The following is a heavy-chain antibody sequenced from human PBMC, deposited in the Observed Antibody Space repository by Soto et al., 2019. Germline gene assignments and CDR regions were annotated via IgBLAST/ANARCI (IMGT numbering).Heavy chain of an antibody. D-gene: IGHD2-15*01. J-gene: IGHJ4*02. Sequence: SVKVSCKTSEGTFSIDTISCVRQAPVQGLEWMVRVIPILGIANYAQKFQGRVTITADKSTSTAYMELSSLRSEDTAVYYCARLSCGGGSCYQDYWGQGTLVIVSS. V-gene: IGHV1-69*02. CDR1: EGTFSIDT. CDR2: VIPILGIA. CDR3: ARLSCGGGSCYQDY.